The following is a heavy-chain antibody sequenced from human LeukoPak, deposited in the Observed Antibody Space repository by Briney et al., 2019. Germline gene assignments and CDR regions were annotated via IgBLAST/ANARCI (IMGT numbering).Heavy chain of an antibody. CDR3: ARGPQSGWDYYYYYGMDV. CDR1: GGSISSGGYY. V-gene: IGHV4-31*03. CDR2: IYYSGST. Sequence: SQTLSLTCTVSGGSISSGGYYWSWIRQHPGKGLGWIGYIYYSGSTYYNPSLKSRVTISVDTSKNQFSLKLGSVTAADTAVYYCARGPQSGWDYYYYYGMDVWGQGTTVTVSS. D-gene: IGHD6-19*01. J-gene: IGHJ6*02.